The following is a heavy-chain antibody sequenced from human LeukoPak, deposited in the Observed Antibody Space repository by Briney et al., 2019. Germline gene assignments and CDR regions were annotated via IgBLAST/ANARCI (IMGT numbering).Heavy chain of an antibody. V-gene: IGHV3-33*03. Sequence: GGSLRISCAASQFTFSHYGMHWVRQAPGRGLEWVAVIWNDGSTTYYADSVKGRFSISRDNSRNTLYLQMTSLRAEDTAVYYCAKDAQRGFDYSNSLEYWGQGTLVTVSS. CDR3: AKDAQRGFDYSNSLEY. D-gene: IGHD4-11*01. CDR1: QFTFSHYG. J-gene: IGHJ4*02. CDR2: IWNDGSTT.